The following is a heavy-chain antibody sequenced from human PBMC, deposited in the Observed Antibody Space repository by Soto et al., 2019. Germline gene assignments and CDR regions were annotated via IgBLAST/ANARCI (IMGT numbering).Heavy chain of an antibody. J-gene: IGHJ6*02. CDR3: ARDGGYCTNGVCYTHYCSYSGMDA. V-gene: IGHV6-1*01. Sequence: PSQTLSLTCAISGDSVSSNSAAWNWIRQSPSRGLEWLGRTYYRSKWYNDYAVSVKSRITINPDTSKNQFSLQLNSVTPEDTAVYYCARDGGYCTNGVCYTHYCSYSGMDAWGQGNTVTVSS. CDR1: GDSVSSNSAA. CDR2: TYYRSKWYN. D-gene: IGHD2-8*01.